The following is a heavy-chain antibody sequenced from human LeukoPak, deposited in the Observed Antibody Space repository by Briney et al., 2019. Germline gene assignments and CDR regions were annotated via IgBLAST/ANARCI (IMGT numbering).Heavy chain of an antibody. V-gene: IGHV1-69*05. CDR1: GGTFSSYA. CDR3: ARAILEEYYYDSSGSFGAFDI. D-gene: IGHD3-22*01. Sequence: ASVKVSCKASGGTFSSYAISWVRQAPGQGLEWMGRIIPIFGTANYAQKFQGRVTITTDESTSTAYMELSSLRSEDTAVHYCARAILEEYYYDSSGSFGAFDIWGQGTMVTVSS. J-gene: IGHJ3*02. CDR2: IIPIFGTA.